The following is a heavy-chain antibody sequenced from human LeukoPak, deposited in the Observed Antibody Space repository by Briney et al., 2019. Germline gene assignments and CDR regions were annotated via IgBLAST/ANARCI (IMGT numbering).Heavy chain of an antibody. D-gene: IGHD2/OR15-2a*01. CDR2: ISQTGDDT. J-gene: IGHJ4*02. V-gene: IGHV3-11*04. CDR1: GFTFSESY. CDR3: VRDWAPASMQAAPFDC. Sequence: GGSLRLSCAASGFTFSESYMTWIRQAPGKGLELVSYISQTGDDTYYVDSVKGRFTISRDNAKNSLYLQMNSLRLEDTAVYYCVRDWAPASMQAAPFDCWGQGTLVTVSS.